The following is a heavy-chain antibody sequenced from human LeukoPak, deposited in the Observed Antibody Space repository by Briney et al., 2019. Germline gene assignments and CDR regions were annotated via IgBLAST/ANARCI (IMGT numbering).Heavy chain of an antibody. J-gene: IGHJ6*02. D-gene: IGHD2-2*01. Sequence: GGSLRLSCAASEFTFTNFWMSWVRQAPGKGLEWVANTNRDGSEKYYVDSVKGRVTISRDNAMNFLYLQLNSLRVDDTAVYYCARDIVVVPRWGYYGMDVWGQGTTVTVSS. CDR3: ARDIVVVPRWGYYGMDV. CDR2: TNRDGSEK. V-gene: IGHV3-7*01. CDR1: EFTFTNFW.